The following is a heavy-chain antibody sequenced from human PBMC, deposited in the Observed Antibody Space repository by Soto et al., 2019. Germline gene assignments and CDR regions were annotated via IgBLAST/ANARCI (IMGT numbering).Heavy chain of an antibody. Sequence: EVQLVESGGGLVQPGGSLRLSSAASGFTLSDHYLDWVHQAPGKGLEWVGRSRNRVKSFTTAYAASVRGRFTFSRDDSTNSLYLQMNSLKTDDTAVYYCARASTPDSTGYDYWDQGTLVTVSS. J-gene: IGHJ4*02. V-gene: IGHV3-72*01. CDR3: ARASTPDSTGYDY. CDR1: GFTLSDHY. D-gene: IGHD3-3*01. CDR2: SRNRVKSFTT.